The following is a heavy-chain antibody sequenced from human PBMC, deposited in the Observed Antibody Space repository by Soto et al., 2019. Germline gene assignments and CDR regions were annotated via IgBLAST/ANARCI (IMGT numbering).Heavy chain of an antibody. D-gene: IGHD3-22*01. V-gene: IGHV4-34*01. Sequence: QVQLQQWGAGLLKPSETLSLTCAVYGGSGGSFSGYYWSWIRQPPGKGLEWIGEINHSGSTNYNPSLKSRVTISVDTAKNQFSLKLSSVTAGDTAVYYCARHNYDSSGYYHYYYGMDVWGQGTTVTVSS. CDR2: INHSGST. CDR3: ARHNYDSSGYYHYYYGMDV. J-gene: IGHJ6*02. CDR1: GGSGGSFSGYY.